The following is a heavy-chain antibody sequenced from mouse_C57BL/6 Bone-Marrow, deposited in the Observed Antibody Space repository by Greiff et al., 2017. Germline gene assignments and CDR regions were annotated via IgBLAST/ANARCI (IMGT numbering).Heavy chain of an antibody. CDR1: GFTFSDYY. D-gene: IGHD2-12*01. V-gene: IGHV5-12*01. J-gene: IGHJ4*01. CDR2: ISNGGGST. Sequence: EVQVVESGGGLVQPGGSLKLSCAASGFTFSDYYMYWVRQTPEKRLEWVAYISNGGGSTYYPDTVKGRFTISRDNAKNTLYLQMSRLKSEDTAMYYCARHIVPYYAMDYWGQGTSVTVSS. CDR3: ARHIVPYYAMDY.